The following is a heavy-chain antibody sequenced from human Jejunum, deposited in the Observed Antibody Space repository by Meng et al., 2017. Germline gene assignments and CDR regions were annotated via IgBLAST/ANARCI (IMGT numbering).Heavy chain of an antibody. CDR3: ARYGGSGSYWHFDP. Sequence: VQLQQWGAGLLKPSETLSLTCAVCGGSFSGYYWTWIRQPPGKGLEWIGEINHSGSTNYNPSLKSRVTMSIDTSKIQFSLKLSSVTAADAAVYYCARYGGSGSYWHFDPWGRGTLVTVSS. CDR2: INHSGST. CDR1: GGSFSGYY. D-gene: IGHD3-10*01. V-gene: IGHV4-34*01. J-gene: IGHJ2*01.